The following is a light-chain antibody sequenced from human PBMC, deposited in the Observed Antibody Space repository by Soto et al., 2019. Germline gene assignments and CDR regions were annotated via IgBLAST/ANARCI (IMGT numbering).Light chain of an antibody. CDR1: SSDVGGYNY. CDR3: SSYTSSSTYVV. CDR2: DVI. J-gene: IGLJ2*01. Sequence: QSALTQPASVSGPPGQSITISCTGTSSDVGGYNYVSWYQQHPGKAPKLMIYDVINRPSGVSNRFSGSKSGNSASLTISGLQAEDEADYYCSSYTSSSTYVVFGGGTKLTVL. V-gene: IGLV2-14*03.